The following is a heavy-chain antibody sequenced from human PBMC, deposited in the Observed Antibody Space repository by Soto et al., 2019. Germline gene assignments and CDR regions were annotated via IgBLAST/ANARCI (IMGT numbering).Heavy chain of an antibody. D-gene: IGHD2-21*02. Sequence: GGSLRLSCVASGFTLSAYSMNWVRQAPGKGLEWLSYISGDRAYIYYADSVRGRFTISRDNAENSLYLQMDNLRDEDTALYYCARQVYTVVTPMDFWGQGTLVTVSS. CDR2: ISGDRAYI. CDR1: GFTLSAYS. CDR3: ARQVYTVVTPMDF. V-gene: IGHV3-48*02. J-gene: IGHJ4*02.